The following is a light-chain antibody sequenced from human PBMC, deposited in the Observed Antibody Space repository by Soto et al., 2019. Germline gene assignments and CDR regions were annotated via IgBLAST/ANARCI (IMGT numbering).Light chain of an antibody. J-gene: IGLJ1*01. V-gene: IGLV1-40*01. CDR3: QSYDSSLSGSDV. CDR2: GNS. Sequence: QCALTQPPSVSGAPGQRVTISCTGSSSTIGAGYDVHWYQQLPGTAPKLLIYGNSNRPSGVPDRFSGSKSGTSAALAITGLQAEDEADYYCQSYDSSLSGSDVFETGTKVTVL. CDR1: SSTIGAGYD.